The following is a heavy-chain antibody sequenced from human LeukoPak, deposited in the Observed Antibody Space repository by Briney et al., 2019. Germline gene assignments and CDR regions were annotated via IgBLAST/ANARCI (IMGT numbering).Heavy chain of an antibody. J-gene: IGHJ3*02. CDR1: GGSISSSNW. V-gene: IGHV4-4*02. D-gene: IGHD6-13*01. CDR3: ARGWVFIHHAFDI. Sequence: SGTLSLTCAVSGGSISSSNWWSWVRQPPGKGLEWIGEINHSGSTNYNPSLKSRVTISVDTSKNQFSLKLSSVTAADMAVYYCARGWVFIHHAFDIWGQGTMVTVSS. CDR2: INHSGST.